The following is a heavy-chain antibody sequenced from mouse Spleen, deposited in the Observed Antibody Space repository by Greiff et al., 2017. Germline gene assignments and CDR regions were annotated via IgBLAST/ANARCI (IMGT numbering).Heavy chain of an antibody. CDR2: ISYSGST. Sequence: EVKVVESGPGMVKPSQSLSLTCTVTGYSITSGYDWHWIRHFPGNKLEWMGYISYSGSTNYNPSLKSRISITHDTSKNHFFLKLNSVTTEDTATYYCARTARARFYAMDYWGQGTSVTVSS. D-gene: IGHD3-1*01. J-gene: IGHJ4*01. V-gene: IGHV3-1*01. CDR3: ARTARARFYAMDY. CDR1: GYSITSGYD.